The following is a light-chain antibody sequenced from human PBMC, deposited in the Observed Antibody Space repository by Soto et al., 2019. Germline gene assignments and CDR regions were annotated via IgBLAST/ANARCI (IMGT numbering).Light chain of an antibody. J-gene: IGKJ1*01. CDR3: QQRSNWPRT. CDR2: DVS. V-gene: IGKV3-11*01. CDR1: QSVGRY. Sequence: EIVLTQSPATLSLSPGEGATLSCRASQSVGRYLAWYQHRPGQAPRLLIHDVSSRATGIPARFSGSGSGTDFTLTISSLEPEDFALYYCQQRSNWPRTFGRGTKVEIK.